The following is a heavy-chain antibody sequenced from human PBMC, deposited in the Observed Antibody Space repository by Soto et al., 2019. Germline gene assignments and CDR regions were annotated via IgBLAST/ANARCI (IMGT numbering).Heavy chain of an antibody. D-gene: IGHD6-19*01. CDR1: GMSFGDAW. V-gene: IGHV3-15*01. Sequence: EVQLVQSGGGLVRPGESLTLSCAVSGMSFGDAWMSWVRQAPGKGLEWVGRIKNIADGETVDYAAAVEGRFTTSRDDSGDTLFLQRTSLQTDDTAMYYCTTRGWLDHWGQGTLVTVSA. CDR3: TTRGWLDH. CDR2: IKNIADGETV. J-gene: IGHJ4*02.